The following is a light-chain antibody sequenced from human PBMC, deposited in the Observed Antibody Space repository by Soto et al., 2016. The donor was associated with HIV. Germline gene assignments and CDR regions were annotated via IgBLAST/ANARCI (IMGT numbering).Light chain of an antibody. J-gene: IGLJ2*01. CDR2: DDK. Sequence: SYVLTQSPSVSVAPGKTARITCGGNNIGTKSVQWYRQKPGQAPILVVRDDKNRPSGIPERFSGSNSANTATLTITRVEAGDEADYYCQVWDSSTDHPVFGGGTELTV. CDR3: QVWDSSTDHPV. V-gene: IGLV3-21*03. CDR1: NIGTKS.